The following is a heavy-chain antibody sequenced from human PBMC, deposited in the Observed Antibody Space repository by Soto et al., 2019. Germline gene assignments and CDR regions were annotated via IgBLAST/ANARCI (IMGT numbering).Heavy chain of an antibody. CDR1: GFTFSNYE. D-gene: IGHD6-13*01. J-gene: IGHJ6*03. Sequence: GGSLRLSFQASGFTFSNYELHWFRQPPGEGLEYVSGIRKNGAYTDYAKSVKGRFTVSRDNSDYTLYLQMGSLRAEDMALFYCARRGYGSRWPNVYMDVWGKGNTMTVSS. V-gene: IGHV3-64*01. CDR2: IRKNGAYT. CDR3: ARRGYGSRWPNVYMDV.